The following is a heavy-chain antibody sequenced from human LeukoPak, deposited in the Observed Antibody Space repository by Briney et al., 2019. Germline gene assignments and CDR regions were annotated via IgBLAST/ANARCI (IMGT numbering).Heavy chain of an antibody. J-gene: IGHJ4*02. V-gene: IGHV4-38-2*02. Sequence: SETLSLTCTVSRYDINSVYYWGWIRQPPGKGLEWIGSIYHSGSTYYNASLKNRVTISMDTSRNKFSLNLNSVTAADTAVYYCARAGGYYGSGSFLDYWGQGLLVTVSS. D-gene: IGHD3-10*01. CDR2: IYHSGST. CDR3: ARAGGYYGSGSFLDY. CDR1: RYDINSVYY.